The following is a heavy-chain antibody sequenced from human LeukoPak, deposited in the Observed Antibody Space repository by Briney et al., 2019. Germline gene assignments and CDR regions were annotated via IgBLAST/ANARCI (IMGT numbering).Heavy chain of an antibody. V-gene: IGHV3-73*01. CDR1: GFTFSGSA. J-gene: IGHJ2*01. CDR3: TLTGAYWYFDL. Sequence: PGGSLRLSCAASGFTFSGSAMHWVRQASGKGLEWVGRIRSKANSYATAYAASVKGRFTISRDDSKKTAYLQMNSLKTEDTAVYYCTLTGAYWYFDLWGRGTLVTVSS. D-gene: IGHD3-9*01. CDR2: IRSKANSYAT.